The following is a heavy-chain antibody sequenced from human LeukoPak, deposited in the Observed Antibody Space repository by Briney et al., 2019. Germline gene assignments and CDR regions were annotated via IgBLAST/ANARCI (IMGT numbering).Heavy chain of an antibody. V-gene: IGHV4-59*12. J-gene: IGHJ4*02. CDR2: ISYSGST. CDR1: GGSISSYY. CDR3: ARDYGGGWYQIDY. D-gene: IGHD6-13*01. Sequence: SETLSLTCTVSGGSISSYYWSWIRQPPGKGLEWIGYISYSGSTNYNPSLKSRLTISLDTSKRQFSLNLNSVTVADTALYYCARDYGGGWYQIDYWGQGTLVTVS.